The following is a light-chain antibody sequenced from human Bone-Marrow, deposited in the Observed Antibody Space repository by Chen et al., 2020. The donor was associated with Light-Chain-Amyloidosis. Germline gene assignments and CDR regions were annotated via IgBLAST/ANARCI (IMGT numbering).Light chain of an antibody. CDR3: CSYAGSNNLL. Sequence: QSALTQPPSASGSPGQSVTISSTGSSSDVGGYDYVSWYQQHPGKVPKVVIYEVSKRPSVVPDRFSGSKSGNTASLTVSGLQAEDEADYYCCSYAGSNNLLFGGVTKLTVL. J-gene: IGLJ2*01. CDR2: EVS. V-gene: IGLV2-8*01. CDR1: SSDVGGYDY.